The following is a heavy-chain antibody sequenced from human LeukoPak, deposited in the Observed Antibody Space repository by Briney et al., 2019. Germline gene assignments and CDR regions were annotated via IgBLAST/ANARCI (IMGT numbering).Heavy chain of an antibody. CDR2: IKSDGSNS. D-gene: IGHD3-10*01. V-gene: IGHV3-74*01. CDR3: VRVGGRSSIGGDC. J-gene: IGHJ4*02. Sequence: GGSLRLSCAASGFTFSTYWMHWVRQAPGTGLVWVSRIKSDGSNSNYADRAKGRFTISRDNAKNTLYLQMNSLRAEDTAVYHCVRVGGRSSIGGDCWGQGTLVTVSS. CDR1: GFTFSTYW.